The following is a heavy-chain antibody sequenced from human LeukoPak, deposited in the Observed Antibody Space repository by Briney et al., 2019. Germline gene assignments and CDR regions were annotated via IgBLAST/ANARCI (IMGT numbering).Heavy chain of an antibody. D-gene: IGHD3-22*01. CDR3: AKDRYLDYYDSSGSLPYYFDY. V-gene: IGHV3-30*18. J-gene: IGHJ4*02. CDR1: GFTFSSYG. CDR2: ISYDGSNK. Sequence: GGSLRLSCAAAGFTFSSYGMHWVRQAPGKGLEWVAVISYDGSNKNYADSVKGRFTISRDNSKNTLYLQMNSLRAEDTAVYYCAKDRYLDYYDSSGSLPYYFDYWGQGTLVTVSS.